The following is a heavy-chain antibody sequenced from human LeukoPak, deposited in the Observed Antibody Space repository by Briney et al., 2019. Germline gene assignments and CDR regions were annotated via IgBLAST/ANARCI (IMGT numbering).Heavy chain of an antibody. CDR1: GYTFTGYY. CDR2: INPNSGGT. D-gene: IGHD6-19*01. V-gene: IGHV1-2*02. J-gene: IGHJ6*02. CDR3: ARDSIYSSGPFPLLYGMDV. Sequence: ASVKVSCKASGYTFTGYYMHWVRQAPGQGLEWMGWINPNSGGTNYAQKFQGGVTMTRDTSISTAYMELSRLRSDDTAVYYCARDSIYSSGPFPLLYGMDVWGQGTTVTVSS.